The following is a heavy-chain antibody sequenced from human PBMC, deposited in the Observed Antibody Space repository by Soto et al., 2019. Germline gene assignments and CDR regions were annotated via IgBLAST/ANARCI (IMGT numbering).Heavy chain of an antibody. V-gene: IGHV4-30-2*01. CDR1: GGSISSGGYS. CDR3: AREWLQSFDY. Sequence: PSETLSLTCAVSGGSISSGGYSWSWIRQPPGKGLEWIGYIYHSGSTYYNPSLKSRVTISVDRSKNQFSLKLSSVTAADTAVYYCAREWLQSFDYWGKGTLVTVSS. J-gene: IGHJ4*02. D-gene: IGHD5-12*01. CDR2: IYHSGST.